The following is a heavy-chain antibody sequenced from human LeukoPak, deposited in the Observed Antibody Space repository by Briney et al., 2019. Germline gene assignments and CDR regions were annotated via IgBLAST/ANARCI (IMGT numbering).Heavy chain of an antibody. V-gene: IGHV3-30*02. J-gene: IGHJ4*02. CDR1: GFTFSSYG. Sequence: GGSLRLSCAASGFTFSSYGMHWVRQAPGKGLEWVAFIRYDGSNKCYADSVKGRFTISRDNSKNTLYLQMNSLRAEDTAVYYCAKANDYYDSSGLDYWGQGTLVTVSS. D-gene: IGHD3-22*01. CDR3: AKANDYYDSSGLDY. CDR2: IRYDGSNK.